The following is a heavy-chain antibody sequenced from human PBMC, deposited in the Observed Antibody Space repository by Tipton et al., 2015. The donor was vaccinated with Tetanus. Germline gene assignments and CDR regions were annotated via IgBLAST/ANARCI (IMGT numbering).Heavy chain of an antibody. D-gene: IGHD6-6*01. Sequence: TLSLTCNVSGGSISGSGYFWNWIRQFPGRGLEWIGYIYYSGGTFYNPSLKGRVAMSVDTSKNQFSLNLSSVTAADTAIYYCARDQGGGRVVRLNWFDPWGQGTLVTVSS. J-gene: IGHJ5*02. V-gene: IGHV4-31*03. CDR3: ARDQGGGRVVRLNWFDP. CDR2: IYYSGGT. CDR1: GGSISGSGYF.